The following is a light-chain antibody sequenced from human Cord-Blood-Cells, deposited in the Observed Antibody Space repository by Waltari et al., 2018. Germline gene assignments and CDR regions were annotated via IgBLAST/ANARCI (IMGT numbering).Light chain of an antibody. CDR1: SSDVGSYNI. CDR2: EVS. CDR3: CSYAGSSTV. Sequence: QSALTQPASASGSPGQSITISCTGTSSDVGSYNIFSWYQQHPGKAPKLMIYEVSKRPSGVSNRFSGSKSGNTASLTISGLQAEDEADYYCCSYAGSSTVFGGGTKLTVL. V-gene: IGLV2-23*02. J-gene: IGLJ3*02.